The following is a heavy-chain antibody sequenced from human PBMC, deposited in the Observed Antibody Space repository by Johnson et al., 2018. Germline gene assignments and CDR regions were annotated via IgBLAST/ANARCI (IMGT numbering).Heavy chain of an antibody. J-gene: IGHJ6*03. CDR3: ARSPTYVLTGYYYMDV. D-gene: IGHD3-9*01. CDR2: SGST. V-gene: IGHV4-59*01. CDR1: GGSISGYY. Sequence: QVQLQESGPGLVKPSETXSLTCSVSGGSISGYYWSWVRQPPGKGLEWIGYSGSTDYNPSLKSRITISVDRSKSQFSRKLRSGTAADTAVYYCARSPTYVLTGYYYMDVWGKGTTVTVSS.